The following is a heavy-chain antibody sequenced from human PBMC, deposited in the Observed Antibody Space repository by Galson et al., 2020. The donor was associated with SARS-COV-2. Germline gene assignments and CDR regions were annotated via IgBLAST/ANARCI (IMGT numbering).Heavy chain of an antibody. D-gene: IGHD2-2*01. CDR2: IDTNTGNP. CDR1: GYNLTSYA. J-gene: IGHJ4*02. Sequence: ASVKVSCKASGYNLTSYAMNWVRQAPGQGLEWMGWIDTNTGNPTYAQGFTGRFIFSLDTSVTTAYLQITSLKAEDTAVYYCARMPMGTVEVDTFDYWGQGNLVTVSP. CDR3: ARMPMGTVEVDTFDY. V-gene: IGHV7-4-1*02.